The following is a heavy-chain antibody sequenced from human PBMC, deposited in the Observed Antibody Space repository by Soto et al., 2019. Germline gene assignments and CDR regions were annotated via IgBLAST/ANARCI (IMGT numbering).Heavy chain of an antibody. J-gene: IGHJ4*01. Sequence: ASVKVSCKASGYMFTKSAMHWVRQAPGQRLEWMGWISGDSSNTKYSPKLQDRVTITRDTSASTAYMELSSLRSEDTALYYCARDGVAAGNINFDYWGQGTLVTVSS. CDR2: ISGDSSNT. CDR3: ARDGVAAGNINFDY. CDR1: GYMFTKSA. D-gene: IGHD6-19*01. V-gene: IGHV1-3*01.